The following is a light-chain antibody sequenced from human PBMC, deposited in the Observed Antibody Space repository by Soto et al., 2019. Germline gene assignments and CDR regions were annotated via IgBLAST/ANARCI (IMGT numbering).Light chain of an antibody. CDR2: EVT. J-gene: IGLJ3*02. V-gene: IGLV2-8*01. Sequence: QSVLTQPPSASGSPGQSVIISCTGTGSDIGGYNSVSWYQQHPGKAPKVIIYEVTKRPSGVPDRFSGSKSGNTASLTVSGLQAEDDADYYCSSYAGSNNVLFGGGTKVTVL. CDR3: SSYAGSNNVL. CDR1: GSDIGGYNS.